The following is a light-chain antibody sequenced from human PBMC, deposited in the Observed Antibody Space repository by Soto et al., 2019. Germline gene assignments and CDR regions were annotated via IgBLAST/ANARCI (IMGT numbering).Light chain of an antibody. J-gene: IGKJ1*01. CDR3: QQYGSSPRT. CDR2: DAS. Sequence: EIVLTQSPGALSLSPGERATLSSRASQSVSSSYLAWYQQKPGQAPRLLIYDASSRATGIPDRFSGSGSGTDFTLTISRLEPEDFAVYYCQQYGSSPRTFGQGTKVEIK. V-gene: IGKV3-20*01. CDR1: QSVSSSY.